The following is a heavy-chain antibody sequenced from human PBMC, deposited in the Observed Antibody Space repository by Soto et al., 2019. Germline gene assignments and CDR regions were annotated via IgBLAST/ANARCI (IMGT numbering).Heavy chain of an antibody. Sequence: VASVKVSCKASGYTFTSYGISWVRQAPGQGLEWMGWISAYNGNANYAQKLQGRVTMTTDTSTSTAYMELRSLRSDDTAVYYCARDRPAADIYYYYYGMDVWGQGTTVTVSS. CDR3: ARDRPAADIYYYYYGMDV. CDR1: GYTFTSYG. CDR2: ISAYNGNA. D-gene: IGHD2-2*01. J-gene: IGHJ6*02. V-gene: IGHV1-18*01.